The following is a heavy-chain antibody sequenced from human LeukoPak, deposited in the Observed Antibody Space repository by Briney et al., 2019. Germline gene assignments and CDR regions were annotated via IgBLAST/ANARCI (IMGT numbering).Heavy chain of an antibody. J-gene: IGHJ4*02. D-gene: IGHD3-22*01. CDR3: ARDRRRYYYDSSGYGSFDY. Sequence: GASVKVSCKASGYTFTSYGISWVRQAPGQGLEWMGWISAYNGNTNYAQKLQGRVTMATDTSTSTAYMELRSLRSDDTAVYYCARDRRRYYYDSSGYGSFDYWGQGTLVTVSS. CDR2: ISAYNGNT. CDR1: GYTFTSYG. V-gene: IGHV1-18*01.